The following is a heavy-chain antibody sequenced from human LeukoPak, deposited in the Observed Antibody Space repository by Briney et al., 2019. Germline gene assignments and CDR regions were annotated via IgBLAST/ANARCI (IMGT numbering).Heavy chain of an antibody. CDR2: IYHSGST. CDR3: ARGVTYYDILTGYYGSYYFDY. V-gene: IGHV4-4*02. D-gene: IGHD3-9*01. CDR1: GGSISSSNW. Sequence: SETLSLTCAVSGGSISSSNWWSWVRQPPGKGLEWIGEIYHSGSTNYNPSLKSRVTISVDKSKNQFSLKLSSVTAADTAVYYCARGVTYYDILTGYYGSYYFDYWGQGTLVTVSS. J-gene: IGHJ4*02.